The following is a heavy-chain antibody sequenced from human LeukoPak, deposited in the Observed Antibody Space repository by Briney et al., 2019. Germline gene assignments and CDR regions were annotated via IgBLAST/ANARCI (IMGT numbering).Heavy chain of an antibody. D-gene: IGHD3-3*01. J-gene: IGHJ3*02. CDR1: GSSISPHH. Sequence: PSETLSLTCSVSGSSISPHHWTWIRQAQGEGLEWMGYIYYRGTTNYSPSLKNRLTMSVDTSKNQISLKLTSVTAADTAVYYCARTQPSCPGLGFCSFDIWGQGTLATVSS. CDR2: IYYRGTT. V-gene: IGHV4-59*11. CDR3: ARTQPSCPGLGFCSFDI.